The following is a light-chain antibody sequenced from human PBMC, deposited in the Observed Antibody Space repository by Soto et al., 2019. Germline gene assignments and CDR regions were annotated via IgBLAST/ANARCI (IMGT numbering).Light chain of an antibody. CDR1: QIISSW. J-gene: IGKJ1*01. CDR2: DAS. CDR3: HYYSAVWT. V-gene: IGKV1-5*01. Sequence: SQMTQSPSTLSASVGDIVTITCRASQIISSWLACYQQKPGKAPKVLIYDASSLESGVPSRFSGSGSGTHFILTISSLQPDDFATYYCHYYSAVWTFGQGTKVDI.